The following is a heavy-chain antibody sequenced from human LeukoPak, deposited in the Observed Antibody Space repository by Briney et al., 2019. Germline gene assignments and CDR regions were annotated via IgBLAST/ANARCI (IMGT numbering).Heavy chain of an antibody. CDR3: TTVSRNYYGSGSHDY. D-gene: IGHD3-10*01. V-gene: IGHV3-15*01. Sequence: AGGSLRLSCAASGFTFSNAWMSWVRQASGKGLERVGRIKSKTDGGTTDYAAPVKGRFTISRDDSKNTLYLQMNSLKTEDTAVYYCTTVSRNYYGSGSHDYWGQGTLVTVSS. CDR2: IKSKTDGGTT. J-gene: IGHJ4*02. CDR1: GFTFSNAW.